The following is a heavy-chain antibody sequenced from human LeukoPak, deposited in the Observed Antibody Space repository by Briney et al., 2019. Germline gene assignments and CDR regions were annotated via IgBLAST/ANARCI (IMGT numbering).Heavy chain of an antibody. CDR2: ISSSSSYI. D-gene: IGHD2-2*02. J-gene: IGHJ4*02. CDR1: GFTFRSYS. Sequence: GGSLRLSCAASGFTFRSYSMYWVRQAPGKGLEWVSSISSSSSYIYYADSVKGRFTISRDNAKNSLYLQTNSLRAEDTAVYYCAREDCSSTSCYTSIDYWGQGTLVTVSS. V-gene: IGHV3-21*01. CDR3: AREDCSSTSCYTSIDY.